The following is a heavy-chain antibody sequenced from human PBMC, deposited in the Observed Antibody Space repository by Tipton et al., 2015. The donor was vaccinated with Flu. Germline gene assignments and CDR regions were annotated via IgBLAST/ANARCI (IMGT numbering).Heavy chain of an antibody. D-gene: IGHD3-16*01. Sequence: QLVQSGAEVKKPGASMKISCKASGYTFTNYGYGVSWVRQAPGQGLEWMGWISGYNGNKNYAQKVQDRVTMTTDTSTSTAYMELRSLTSDDTAVYYCARDWGYHVDYWGQGTLVTVSS. CDR2: ISGYNGNK. J-gene: IGHJ4*02. CDR3: ARDWGYHVDY. CDR1: GYTFTNYGYG. V-gene: IGHV1-18*01.